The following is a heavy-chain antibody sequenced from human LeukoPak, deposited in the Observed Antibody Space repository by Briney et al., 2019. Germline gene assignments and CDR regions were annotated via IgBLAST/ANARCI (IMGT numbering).Heavy chain of an antibody. V-gene: IGHV1-46*01. D-gene: IGHD6-19*01. CDR1: GYTFTSYY. CDR3: ARVRFSSGWYIDFDI. Sequence: GASVKVSCKASGYTFTSYYMHWVRQAPGQGLEWIGIINPSGGSTTYAHKFQGRVTMTRDTSTTTVYMELSSLRSEDTAVYYCARVRFSSGWYIDFDIWGQGTMVTVFS. CDR2: INPSGGST. J-gene: IGHJ3*02.